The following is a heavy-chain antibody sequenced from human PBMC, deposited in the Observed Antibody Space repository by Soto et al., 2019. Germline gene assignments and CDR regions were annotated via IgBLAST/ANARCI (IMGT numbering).Heavy chain of an antibody. J-gene: IGHJ4*02. D-gene: IGHD3-16*01. CDR3: AKDLSWGQCDY. CDR1: GFTFSNYW. V-gene: IGHV3-74*01. Sequence: EMQLVESGGGLVQPGGSLRLSCAASGFTFSNYWMHWVRQDPGMGLVWVSSIRSDGTATQYADSVNGRFTVSRDNTKNTLYLQMTSLRAEDTAVYYCAKDLSWGQCDYWGQGTLVTVSS. CDR2: IRSDGTAT.